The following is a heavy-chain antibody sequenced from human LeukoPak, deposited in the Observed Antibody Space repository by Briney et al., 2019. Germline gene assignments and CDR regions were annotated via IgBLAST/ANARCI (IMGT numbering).Heavy chain of an antibody. CDR3: ARECIDGYYESSGYDL. J-gene: IGHJ4*02. Sequence: GGSLRLSCAASGFSLSGYWMSWVRQAPGKGLEWVANIKDDGSRKHDVDSARGRFTISRDNAKNSLYLDMNSLRAEDTAVYYCARECIDGYYESSGYDLWGQGTLVTVSS. D-gene: IGHD3-22*01. V-gene: IGHV3-7*01. CDR1: GFSLSGYW. CDR2: IKDDGSRK.